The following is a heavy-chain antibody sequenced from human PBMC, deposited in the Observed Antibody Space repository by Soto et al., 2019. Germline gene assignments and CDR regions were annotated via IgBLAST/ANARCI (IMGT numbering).Heavy chain of an antibody. J-gene: IGHJ4*02. CDR2: ISSSGYTI. D-gene: IGHD6-19*01. CDR1: GFTFSSYE. V-gene: IGHV3-48*03. Sequence: EVQLVESGGGLVQPGGSLRLSCAASGFTFSSYEMNWVRQAPGKGLEWVSYISSSGYTIYYADSVKGRFTISRDNAKNSLYVQMNGLRAEDTAVYYCARGQYSSGGGYFDYWGQGTLVTVSS. CDR3: ARGQYSSGGGYFDY.